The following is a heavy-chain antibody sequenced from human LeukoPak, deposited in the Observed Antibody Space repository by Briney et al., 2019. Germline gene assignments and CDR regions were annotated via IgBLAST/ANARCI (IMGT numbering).Heavy chain of an antibody. J-gene: IGHJ4*02. CDR3: ARGLKLWFGELSY. V-gene: IGHV4-34*01. Sequence: SETLSLTCAAYGGSFSGYYWSWIRQPPGKGLEWIGEINHSGSTNYNPSLKSRVTISVDTSKNQFSLKLSSVTAADTAVYYCARGLKLWFGELSYWGQGTLVTVSS. CDR1: GGSFSGYY. D-gene: IGHD3-10*01. CDR2: INHSGST.